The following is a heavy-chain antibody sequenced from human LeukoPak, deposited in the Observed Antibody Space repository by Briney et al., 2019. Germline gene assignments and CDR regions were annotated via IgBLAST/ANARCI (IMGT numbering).Heavy chain of an antibody. V-gene: IGHV3-23*01. CDR1: GFTFSSYA. J-gene: IGHJ1*01. CDR2: ISGSGGST. D-gene: IGHD3-22*01. Sequence: PGGSLRLSCAASGFTFSSYAMSWVRQAPGKGLEWVSAISGSGGSTYYADSVKGRFTISRDNSKNTLYLQMNSLRAEDTAVYYCAKGPRGYYDSSGYYLAEYFQHWGQGTLVTVSS. CDR3: AKGPRGYYDSSGYYLAEYFQH.